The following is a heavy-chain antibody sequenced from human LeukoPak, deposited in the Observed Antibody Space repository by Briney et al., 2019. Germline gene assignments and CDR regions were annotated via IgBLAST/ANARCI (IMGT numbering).Heavy chain of an antibody. CDR2: IKKDGSEK. V-gene: IGHV3-7*01. CDR1: GFTFSNYW. CDR3: TTLDSDYDAYCFDY. D-gene: IGHD4-11*01. Sequence: GGSLRLSCAASGFTFSNYWMSLVRQAPRKGLEWVDNIKKDGSEKYYVASVKGRFTISRDNAKNSLSLQMNSLRAEDTAMYYCTTLDSDYDAYCFDYWGQGTLVTVSS. J-gene: IGHJ4*02.